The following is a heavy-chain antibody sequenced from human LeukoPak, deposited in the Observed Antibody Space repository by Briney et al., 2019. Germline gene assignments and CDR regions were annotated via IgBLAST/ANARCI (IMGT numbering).Heavy chain of an antibody. CDR3: ARDGETAAPWVRDL. J-gene: IGHJ3*01. CDR1: GFTFNNYE. CDR2: ISQSGGTK. V-gene: IGHV3-48*03. D-gene: IGHD3-10*01. Sequence: GGSLRLSCVASGFTFNNYEMNWVRQAPGKGLEWVSYISQSGGTKMYTDSVKGRFTIHRDNAKNSLYLQVNSLRGEHRVVYYFARDGETAAPWVRDLWGEETVVSVSS.